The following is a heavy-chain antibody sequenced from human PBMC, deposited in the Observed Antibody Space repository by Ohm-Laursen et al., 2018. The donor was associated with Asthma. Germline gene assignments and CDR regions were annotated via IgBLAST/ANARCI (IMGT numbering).Heavy chain of an antibody. CDR2: INPSGGST. J-gene: IGHJ3*02. Sequence: ASVKVSCKASGYTFTSYYMHWVRQAPGQGLEWMGIINPSGGSTSYAQKFQGRVTMTRDTSTSTVYMELSSLRSEDTAVYYCARDLSSGYDSSGRGAFDIWGQGTMVTVSS. V-gene: IGHV1-46*01. D-gene: IGHD3-22*01. CDR1: GYTFTSYY. CDR3: ARDLSSGYDSSGRGAFDI.